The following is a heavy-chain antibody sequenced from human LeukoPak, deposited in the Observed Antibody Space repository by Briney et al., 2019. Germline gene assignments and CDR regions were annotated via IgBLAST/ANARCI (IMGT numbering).Heavy chain of an antibody. Sequence: PSETLSLTCAVYGGSFSGYYWSWIRQPPGKGLEWIGEINHSGSTNYNPSLKSRVTISVDTSKNQFSLKLSSVTAADTAVYYCARDRRIAVAEGYCYYGMDVWGQGTTVTVSS. CDR1: GGSFSGYY. CDR2: INHSGST. CDR3: ARDRRIAVAEGYCYYGMDV. J-gene: IGHJ6*02. V-gene: IGHV4-34*01. D-gene: IGHD6-19*01.